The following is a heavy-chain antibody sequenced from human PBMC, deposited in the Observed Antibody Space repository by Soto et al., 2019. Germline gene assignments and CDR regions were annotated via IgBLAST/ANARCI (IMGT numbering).Heavy chain of an antibody. D-gene: IGHD2-15*01. V-gene: IGHV4-4*07. CDR2: IYISGST. CDR1: GYSVSSYY. Sequence: SETLSLTCPVSGYSVSSYYWSWIRQPARRGLEWIGRIYISGSTDYNPSLKGRVSMSVDRSKNQFSLKLTSVTAADTAVYYCVRDCSGGGCYSDYGMDVWGQGTTVTVSS. J-gene: IGHJ6*02. CDR3: VRDCSGGGCYSDYGMDV.